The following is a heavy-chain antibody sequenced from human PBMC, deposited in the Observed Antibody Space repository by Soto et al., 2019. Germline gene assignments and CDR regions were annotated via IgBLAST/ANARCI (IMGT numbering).Heavy chain of an antibody. CDR3: ARPRGYTYDFDY. D-gene: IGHD5-18*01. V-gene: IGHV3-30*04. CDR2: ISFDGKNQ. Sequence: GGSLRLSCAASGFTFSSYAIHWVRQAPGKGLEWVAFISFDGKNQYYADSVKGRFTMSRDNSKNTVFLQVDSLRIGDTAFYYCARPRGYTYDFDYWGQGTLVTVSS. J-gene: IGHJ4*02. CDR1: GFTFSSYA.